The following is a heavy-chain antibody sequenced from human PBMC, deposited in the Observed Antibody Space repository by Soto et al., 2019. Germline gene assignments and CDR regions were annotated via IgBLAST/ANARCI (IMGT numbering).Heavy chain of an antibody. CDR2: ISGSGGSP. CDR3: AKEAYNWNYYYFDS. Sequence: GGSLRLSCAASGFTFSNYAMSWVRQAPGKGLEWVSTISGSGGSPYYADSVKGRLTISRDNSKNTLYLQMNSLGAEDTAVYYCAKEAYNWNYYYFDSWGQGTLVTVSS. J-gene: IGHJ4*02. D-gene: IGHD1-7*01. V-gene: IGHV3-23*01. CDR1: GFTFSNYA.